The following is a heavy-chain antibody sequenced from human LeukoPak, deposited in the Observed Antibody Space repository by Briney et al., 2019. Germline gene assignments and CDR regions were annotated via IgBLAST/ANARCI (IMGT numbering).Heavy chain of an antibody. V-gene: IGHV3-23*01. CDR3: VRAAPRDCSPASCSLFDT. CDR2: IMIGGDGK. J-gene: IGHJ4*02. CDR1: GFTFNNYA. Sequence: GGSLRLSCAASGFTFNNYAMSWVRRAPRKGLEWVSTIMIGGDGKHYADSVKGRFTISRDRSESTLYLQMNGLRADDTAVYYCVRAAPRDCSPASCSLFDTWGQGTLVTVSS. D-gene: IGHD2-2*01.